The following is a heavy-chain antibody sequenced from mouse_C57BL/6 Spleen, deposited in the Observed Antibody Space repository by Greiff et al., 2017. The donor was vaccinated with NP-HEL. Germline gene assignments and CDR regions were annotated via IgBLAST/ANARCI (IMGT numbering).Heavy chain of an antibody. CDR2: IRNKANGYTT. CDR1: GFTFTDYY. Sequence: EVKLQESGGGLVQPGGSLSLSCAASGFTFTDYYMSWVRQPPGKALEWLGFIRNKANGYTTEYSASVKGRFTISRDNSQSILYLQMNALRAEDSATYYCARYDYGVAFDYWGQGTTLTVSS. V-gene: IGHV7-3*01. D-gene: IGHD1-1*01. J-gene: IGHJ2*01. CDR3: ARYDYGVAFDY.